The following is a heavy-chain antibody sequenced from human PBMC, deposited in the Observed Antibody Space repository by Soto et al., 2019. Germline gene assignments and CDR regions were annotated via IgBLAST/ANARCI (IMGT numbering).Heavy chain of an antibody. J-gene: IGHJ4*02. CDR3: AREDIIVIDAPDYYFDY. D-gene: IGHD2-15*01. CDR1: GFDVSNTD. V-gene: IGHV3-66*01. Sequence: EVQLVESGGDLVQRGGSLRLSCAASGFDVSNTDMSWVRQAPGKGLEWVSGIYSGGYTNYADSVKGRFIVSRDSPKNTMYLKMDSLIAEDTAVYYCAREDIIVIDAPDYYFDYWGQGTPGTVYS. CDR2: IYSGGYT.